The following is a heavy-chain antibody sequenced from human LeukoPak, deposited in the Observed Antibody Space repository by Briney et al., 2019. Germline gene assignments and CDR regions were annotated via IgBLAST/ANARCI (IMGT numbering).Heavy chain of an antibody. D-gene: IGHD2-2*01. CDR1: GFTFSDYA. J-gene: IGHJ4*02. CDR3: TRGNQVLLYFFDY. Sequence: PGGSLRLSCTASGFTFSDYAMSWVRQAPGKGLEWVGFIRSKAYGGTTEYAASVKGRFTISRDDSKSIAYLEMNSLITEDTAVYYCTRGNQVLLYFFDYWGQGTLATASS. CDR2: IRSKAYGGTT. V-gene: IGHV3-49*04.